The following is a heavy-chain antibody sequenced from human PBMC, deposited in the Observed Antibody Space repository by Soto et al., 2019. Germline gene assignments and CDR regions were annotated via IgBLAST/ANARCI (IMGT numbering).Heavy chain of an antibody. CDR3: AKDAISIVRGTNNWFDP. V-gene: IGHV3-23*01. D-gene: IGHD3-10*01. Sequence: PGGSLRLSCAASGFTFSDYAMSWVRQAPGKGLEWVSAISGSAIATYYADSVKGRFTISRDNSKNTLYLQMNRLRAEDTAVYYCAKDAISIVRGTNNWFDPWGQGTLVTVSS. CDR2: ISGSAIAT. CDR1: GFTFSDYA. J-gene: IGHJ5*02.